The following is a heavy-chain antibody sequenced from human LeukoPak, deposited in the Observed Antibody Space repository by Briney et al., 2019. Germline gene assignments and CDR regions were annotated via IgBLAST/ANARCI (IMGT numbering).Heavy chain of an antibody. CDR2: ISSSGSTI. CDR1: GFPFNDYY. J-gene: IGHJ6*02. V-gene: IGHV3-11*04. D-gene: IGHD7-27*01. Sequence: GGSLRLSCAASGFPFNDYYMTWIRQAPGKGLEWVSHISSSGSTIYYADSVKGRFIISRDNAKNSLYLQMYSLRAEDTGVYYCARTGDSYGMDVWGQGTTVTVSS. CDR3: ARTGDSYGMDV.